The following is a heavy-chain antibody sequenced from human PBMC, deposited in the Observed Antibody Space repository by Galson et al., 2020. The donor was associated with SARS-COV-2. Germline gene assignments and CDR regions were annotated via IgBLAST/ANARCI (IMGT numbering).Heavy chain of an antibody. CDR3: ARGGDILTGYYLLFDY. Sequence: GESLKISCAASGFTFSSYTMNWVRQAPVKGLELVAYIRSSSGTIYYADSVKDRFTISRDNAKNSLYLQMNSLRAEDTAVYYCARGGDILTGYYLLFDYWGQGTLVTVSS. J-gene: IGHJ4*02. CDR1: GFTFSSYT. D-gene: IGHD3-9*01. V-gene: IGHV3-48*04. CDR2: IRSSSGTI.